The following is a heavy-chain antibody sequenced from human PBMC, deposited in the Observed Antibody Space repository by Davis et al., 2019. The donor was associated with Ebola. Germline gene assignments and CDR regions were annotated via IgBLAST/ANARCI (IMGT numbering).Heavy chain of an antibody. CDR3: ARGGKDTAMDY. CDR1: GGSISSSSYY. J-gene: IGHJ4*02. V-gene: IGHV4-39*07. CDR2: IYYSGST. D-gene: IGHD5-18*01. Sequence: SETLSLTCTVSGGSISSSSYYWGWIRQPPGKGLEWIGSIYYSGSTYYNPSLKSRVTISVDTSKNQFSLKLSSVTAADTAVYYCARGGKDTAMDYWGQGTLVTVSS.